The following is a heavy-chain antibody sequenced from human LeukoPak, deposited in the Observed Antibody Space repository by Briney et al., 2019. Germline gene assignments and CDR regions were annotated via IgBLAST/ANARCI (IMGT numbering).Heavy chain of an antibody. D-gene: IGHD2-2*01. CDR3: ARDRGGIVVVPAALYPFDY. CDR2: IIPIFGTA. Sequence: GASVKVSCKASGYTFTGYYMHWVRQAPGQGLEWMGGIIPIFGTANYAQKFQGRVTITADESTSTAYMELSSLRSEDTAVYYCARDRGGIVVVPAALYPFDYWGQGTLVTVSS. CDR1: GYTFTGYY. J-gene: IGHJ4*02. V-gene: IGHV1-69*13.